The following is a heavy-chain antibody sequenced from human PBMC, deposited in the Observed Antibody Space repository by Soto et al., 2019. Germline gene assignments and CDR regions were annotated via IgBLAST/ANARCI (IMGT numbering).Heavy chain of an antibody. CDR2: IRQDGSEK. D-gene: IGHD3-10*01. Sequence: EVQLVESGGGLVQPGGSLRLSCEASLFTFSRYWMTWVRLAPGKGLEWVANIRQDGSEKYYVDSVKGRFTISRDNAKNSLSLQMNNLRPDETAVYYCARAGSNYFASGSSLPYYMDVWGKGTTVTVSS. CDR1: LFTFSRYW. CDR3: ARAGSNYFASGSSLPYYMDV. V-gene: IGHV3-7*01. J-gene: IGHJ6*03.